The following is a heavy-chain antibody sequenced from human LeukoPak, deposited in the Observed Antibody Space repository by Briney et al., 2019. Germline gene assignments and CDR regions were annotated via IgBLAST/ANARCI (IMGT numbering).Heavy chain of an antibody. CDR2: IHYDGNKK. V-gene: IGHV3-30*02. Sequence: TGGSLRLSCAASGFTFSSYGMHWVRQAPGKGLEWVAFIHYDGNKKYLADFVKGRFTIARDNAKNTLYLQMNSLRPEDTAVYYCAKDCSSTSCYYPWGQGTLVTVSS. CDR1: GFTFSSYG. CDR3: AKDCSSTSCYYP. D-gene: IGHD2-2*01. J-gene: IGHJ5*02.